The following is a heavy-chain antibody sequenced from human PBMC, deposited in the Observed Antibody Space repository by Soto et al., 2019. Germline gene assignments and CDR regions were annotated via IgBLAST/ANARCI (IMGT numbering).Heavy chain of an antibody. CDR1: GFSFTGYY. Sequence: APLKVSCKASGFSFTGYYIHWLRQAPGQGLEWMGWINAHSGGTEYAQKFQGRVTLTRDTSISTAYMTLSSLRSDDTAIYYCAKDLTRQLAYWLDPWGQGTQVTVSS. CDR3: AKDLTRQLAYWLDP. J-gene: IGHJ5*02. D-gene: IGHD6-6*01. V-gene: IGHV1-2*02. CDR2: INAHSGGT.